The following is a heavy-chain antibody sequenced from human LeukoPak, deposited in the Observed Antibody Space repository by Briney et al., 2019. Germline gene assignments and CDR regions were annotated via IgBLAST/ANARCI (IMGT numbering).Heavy chain of an antibody. V-gene: IGHV3-23*01. CDR2: ISGSGGST. CDR1: GFTFRNYD. Sequence: GGSLRLSCAASGFTFRNYDMSWVRQAPGKGLEWVSAISGSGGSTYYADSVKGRFTISRDNSKNTLYLQMNSLRAEDTAVYYCAKVAYCGGDCYYDYWGQGTLVTVSS. J-gene: IGHJ4*02. D-gene: IGHD2-21*02. CDR3: AKVAYCGGDCYYDY.